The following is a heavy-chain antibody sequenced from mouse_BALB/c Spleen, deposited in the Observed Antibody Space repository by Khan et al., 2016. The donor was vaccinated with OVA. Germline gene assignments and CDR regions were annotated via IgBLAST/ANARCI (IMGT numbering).Heavy chain of an antibody. CDR2: ISYSGNT. CDR3: ACELRGFAY. CDR1: GDSITSGY. J-gene: IGHJ3*01. D-gene: IGHD1-1*01. Sequence: EVQLQESGPSLVKPSQTLSLTCSVTGDSITSGYWNWIRKFPGNKLEYMGYISYSGNTYYNPSLKSRISITRDTSTSQYYLQLNSVTTEEKATYYWACELRGFAYWGQGTLVTVSA. V-gene: IGHV3-8*02.